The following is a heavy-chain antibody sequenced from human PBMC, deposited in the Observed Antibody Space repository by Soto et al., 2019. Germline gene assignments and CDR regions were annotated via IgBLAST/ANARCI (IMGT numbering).Heavy chain of an antibody. CDR3: ARTTASRSLDV. V-gene: IGHV4-61*08. CDR1: GASVSNTGFY. J-gene: IGHJ3*01. D-gene: IGHD2-21*02. Sequence: QVQLQESGPGLVKPSETLSLTATVSGASVSNTGFYWSWIRQPPGKGLEWIGYIYSSGSTTYNSSLKSRVPTSRDTSKTQVSLNLTSVTAADTAMYYCARTTASRSLDVWGHGTMVSVSS. CDR2: IYSSGST.